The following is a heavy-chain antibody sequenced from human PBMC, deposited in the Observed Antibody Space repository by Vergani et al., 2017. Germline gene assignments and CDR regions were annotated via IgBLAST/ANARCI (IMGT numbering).Heavy chain of an antibody. J-gene: IGHJ5*02. V-gene: IGHV3-21*01. D-gene: IGHD3-3*01. CDR2: ISSSSSYI. Sequence: EVQLLESGGGLVQPGGSLRLSCAASGFTFSSYSMNWVRQAPGKGLEWVSSISSSSSYIYYADSVKGRFTISRDNAKNSLYLQMNSLRAEDTAVYYCAREAGYYDFWSGYYKNWFDPWGQGTLVTVSS. CDR1: GFTFSSYS. CDR3: AREAGYYDFWSGYYKNWFDP.